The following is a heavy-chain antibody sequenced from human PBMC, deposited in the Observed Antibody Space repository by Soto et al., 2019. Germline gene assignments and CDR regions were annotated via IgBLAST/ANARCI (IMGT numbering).Heavy chain of an antibody. CDR2: ISSSSSYI. CDR1: GFTFSSYS. CDR3: ARVAFYDSSGDGPDPIDY. V-gene: IGHV3-21*01. J-gene: IGHJ4*02. Sequence: SLRLSCAASGFTFSSYSMNWVRQAPGKGLEWVSSISSSSSYIYYADSVKGRFTISRDNAKNSLYLQMNSLRAEDTAVYYCARVAFYDSSGDGPDPIDYWGQGTLVTVSS. D-gene: IGHD3-22*01.